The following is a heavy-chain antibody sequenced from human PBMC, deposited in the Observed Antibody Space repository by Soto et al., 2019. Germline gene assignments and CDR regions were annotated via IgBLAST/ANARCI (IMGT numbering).Heavy chain of an antibody. CDR3: ARLGKAAAGTDY. CDR2: IYHSGST. CDR1: GGSISSSNC. Sequence: PSETLSLTCAVSGGSISSSNCWSWVRQPPGKGLEWIGEIYHSGSTNYNPSLKSRVTISVDKSKNQFSLKLSSVTAADTAVYYCARLGKAAAGTDYWGQGTLVTVSS. V-gene: IGHV4-4*02. J-gene: IGHJ4*02. D-gene: IGHD6-13*01.